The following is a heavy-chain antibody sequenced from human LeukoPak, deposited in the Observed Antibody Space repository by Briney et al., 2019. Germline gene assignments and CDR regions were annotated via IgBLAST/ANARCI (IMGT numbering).Heavy chain of an antibody. Sequence: GGSLRLSCAASGFTFRSYAMSWVRQTPGEGLEWVSLISDRGGSTYYADSVKGRFTISRDNSKNTLYLQMNSLRTEDTAVYYRAKERVTTTTFDYWGQGTLVTVS. CDR3: AKERVTTTTFDY. CDR1: GFTFRSYA. CDR2: ISDRGGST. D-gene: IGHD4-11*01. J-gene: IGHJ4*02. V-gene: IGHV3-23*01.